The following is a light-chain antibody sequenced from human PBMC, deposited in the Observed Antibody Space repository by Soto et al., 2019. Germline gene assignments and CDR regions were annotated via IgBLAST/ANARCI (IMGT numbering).Light chain of an antibody. J-gene: IGLJ2*01. V-gene: IGLV2-8*01. CDR3: STYAGSNNYVV. Sequence: QSVLTQPPSASGSPGQSVTISCTGTSSDVGGYNYVSWYQQHPGKAPKLMIYEVSTRPSGVPDRFSGSKSGNTASLTVSGLQAEDDAEYYCSTYAGSNNYVVFGGWTKLTVI. CDR1: SSDVGGYNY. CDR2: EVS.